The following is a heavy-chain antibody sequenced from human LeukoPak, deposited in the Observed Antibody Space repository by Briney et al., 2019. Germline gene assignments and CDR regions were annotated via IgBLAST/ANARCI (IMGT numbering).Heavy chain of an antibody. V-gene: IGHV4-59*01. CDR1: GGSISDYY. J-gene: IGHJ4*02. Sequence: SETLSLTCTVSGGSISDYYWSWIRQPPGKGLEWIGNTYYSGSTDFNPSLKSRVTISVDRLKNQFFLKLSSVTAADTAVYYCVRGWEFFDYWGQGTLVTVSS. D-gene: IGHD3-10*01. CDR2: TYYSGST. CDR3: VRGWEFFDY.